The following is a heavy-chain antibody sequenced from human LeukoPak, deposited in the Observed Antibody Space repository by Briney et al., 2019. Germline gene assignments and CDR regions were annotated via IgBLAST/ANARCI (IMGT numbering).Heavy chain of an antibody. Sequence: GGSLRLSCAASGFTFSSIWMSWVRQAPGKGLEWVAVISYDGSNKYYADSVKGRFTISRDNSKNTLYLQMNSLRAEDTAVYYCAKDLRDIGSLDYWGQGTLVTVSS. V-gene: IGHV3-30*18. J-gene: IGHJ4*02. CDR1: GFTFSSIW. CDR2: ISYDGSNK. CDR3: AKDLRDIGSLDY. D-gene: IGHD2-15*01.